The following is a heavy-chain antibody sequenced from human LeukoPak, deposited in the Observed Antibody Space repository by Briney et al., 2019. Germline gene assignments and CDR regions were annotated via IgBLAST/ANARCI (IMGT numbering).Heavy chain of an antibody. CDR2: MNPNSGNT. Sequence: ASVKVSCKASGYTLTSYDINWVRQATGQGLEWMGWMNPNSGNTGYAQKSQGRVTMTRNTSISTAYMELSSLRSEDTAVYYCARVLRYCSSTSCYTKVAAFDIWGQGTMVTVSS. CDR1: GYTLTSYD. V-gene: IGHV1-8*01. D-gene: IGHD2-2*02. J-gene: IGHJ3*02. CDR3: ARVLRYCSSTSCYTKVAAFDI.